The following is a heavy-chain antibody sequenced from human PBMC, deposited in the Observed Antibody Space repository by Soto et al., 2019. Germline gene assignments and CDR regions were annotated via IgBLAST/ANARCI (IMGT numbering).Heavy chain of an antibody. CDR3: ARAHYYYGMDV. CDR1: GGSISSGGYS. Sequence: PSETLSLTCGVSGGSISSGGYSWNWIRQPPGKGLEWIGYIYQSGCSYYNPSLKSRVTISIDRSKNQFSLKLSSVTAADTAMYYCARAHYYYGMDVWGQGTTVTV. CDR2: IYQSGCS. V-gene: IGHV4-30-2*01. J-gene: IGHJ6*01.